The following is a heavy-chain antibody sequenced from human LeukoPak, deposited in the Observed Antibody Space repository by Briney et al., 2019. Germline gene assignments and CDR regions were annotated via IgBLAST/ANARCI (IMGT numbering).Heavy chain of an antibody. CDR3: ARCGLGDQYVY. D-gene: IGHD3-10*01. V-gene: IGHV4-39*01. CDR1: GGSISSSSYY. Sequence: SETLSLTCTVSGGSISSSSYYWGWIRQPPGKGLEWIGSIYYSGSTYYNPSLKSRVTISVDTSKNQFSLKLSSVTAADTAVYYCARCGLGDQYVYWGQGTLVTVSS. J-gene: IGHJ4*02. CDR2: IYYSGST.